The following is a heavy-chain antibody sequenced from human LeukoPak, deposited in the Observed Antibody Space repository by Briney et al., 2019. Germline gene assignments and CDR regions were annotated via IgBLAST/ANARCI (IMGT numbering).Heavy chain of an antibody. CDR3: ARAPLTTYPW. J-gene: IGHJ4*02. CDR1: GYDFTSYA. Sequence: ASVKVSCKTSGYDFTSYAMHWVRQAPGQRLEWMGWINVVNGNTKLSQKFQERVIITSDTSASTAYIEMSSLRFDDTAVYYCARAPLTTYPWWGQGTLVTVSS. D-gene: IGHD2/OR15-2a*01. V-gene: IGHV1-3*01. CDR2: INVVNGNT.